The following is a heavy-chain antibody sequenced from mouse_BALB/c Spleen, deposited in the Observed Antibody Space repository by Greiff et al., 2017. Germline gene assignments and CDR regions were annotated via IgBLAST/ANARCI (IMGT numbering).Heavy chain of an antibody. CDR1: GFTFSSYA. D-gene: IGHD2-2*01. CDR3: ARDGYDDYAMDY. Sequence: EVQRVESGGGLVKPGGSLKLSCAASGFTFSSYAMSWVRQSPEKRLEWVAEISSGGSYTYYPDTVTGRFTISRDNAKNTLYLEMSSLRSEDTAMYYCARDGYDDYAMDYWGQGTSVTVSS. CDR2: ISSGGSYT. V-gene: IGHV5-9-4*01. J-gene: IGHJ4*01.